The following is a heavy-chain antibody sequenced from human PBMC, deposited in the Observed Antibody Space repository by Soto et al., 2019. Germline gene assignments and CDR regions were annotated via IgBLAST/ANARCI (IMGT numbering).Heavy chain of an antibody. CDR1: GGSFSGYY. CDR2: INHSGST. J-gene: IGHJ5*02. Sequence: QVQLQQWGAGLLKPSETLSLTCAGYGGSFSGYYWSWIRQPPGKGLEWIGEINHSGSTNYNPSLTSRFTISVDTSKIQFSLKLSSVTAADTAVYYGARPEAAAGITWFAPWGQGTLVTVCS. V-gene: IGHV4-34*01. CDR3: ARPEAAAGITWFAP. D-gene: IGHD6-13*01.